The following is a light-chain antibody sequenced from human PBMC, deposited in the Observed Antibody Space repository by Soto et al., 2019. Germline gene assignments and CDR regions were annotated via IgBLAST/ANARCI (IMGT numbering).Light chain of an antibody. Sequence: EILLRQSRDTLSLSPGERATLSCRASQTVTSSFLAWYQQKPGQAPRLLIYGASNRATDIPDRFSGSGSGTAFTLAISRVEPEDFAVYYCQQYGSSPRTFGQGTKVDIK. V-gene: IGKV3-20*01. CDR2: GAS. J-gene: IGKJ1*01. CDR1: QTVTSSF. CDR3: QQYGSSPRT.